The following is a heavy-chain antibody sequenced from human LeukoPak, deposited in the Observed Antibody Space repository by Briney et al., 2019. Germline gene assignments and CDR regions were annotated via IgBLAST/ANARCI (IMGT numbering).Heavy chain of an antibody. J-gene: IGHJ5*02. CDR2: ISYDGSNK. V-gene: IGHV3-30-3*01. CDR1: GFTFSSYA. D-gene: IGHD4-11*01. Sequence: GGSLRLSCAASGFTFSSYAMHWVRQAPGKGLEWVAVISYDGSNKYYADSVKGRFTISRDNSKNTLYLQMNSLRAEDTAVYYCARDKVSPMTRYWFDPWGQGTLVTVSS. CDR3: ARDKVSPMTRYWFDP.